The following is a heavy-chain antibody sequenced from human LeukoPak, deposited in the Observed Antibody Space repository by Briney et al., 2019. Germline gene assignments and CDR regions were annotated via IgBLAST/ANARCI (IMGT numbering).Heavy chain of an antibody. CDR1: GYTFTTYA. J-gene: IGHJ5*02. Sequence: ASVKVSCKASGYTFTTYAMNWVRQAPGQGLEWMGWINTNTGNPTYAQGFTGRFVFSLDTSVSTTYLQMNSLRAEDTAVYYCAKVHPLDPWGQGTLVTVSS. CDR3: AKVHPLDP. V-gene: IGHV7-4-1*02. CDR2: INTNTGNP.